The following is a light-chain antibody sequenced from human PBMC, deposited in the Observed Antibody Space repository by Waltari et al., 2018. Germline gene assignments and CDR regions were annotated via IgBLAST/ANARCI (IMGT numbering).Light chain of an antibody. V-gene: IGKV1-39*01. CDR1: QSIDFY. Sequence: DIQMTQSPSSLSASVGDRITITGRASQSIDFYLHWYRQRPVKAPELLIYASNILQSGVPSRFRGSGSGTEFTLTISSLQTEDFAIYYCQQSYSSPWTFGPGTKVEIK. J-gene: IGKJ1*01. CDR2: ASN. CDR3: QQSYSSPWT.